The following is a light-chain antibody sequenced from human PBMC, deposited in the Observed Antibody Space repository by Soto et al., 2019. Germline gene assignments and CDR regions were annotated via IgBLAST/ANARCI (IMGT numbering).Light chain of an antibody. CDR2: GAS. V-gene: IGKV3-15*01. CDR1: QSVSNN. CDR3: QQYNNWPPWT. J-gene: IGKJ1*01. Sequence: EIVITQSKVTLSVSPGERSTLSCRASQSVSNNLAWYQQKPGQAPRLLIYGASTRATGIPARFSGSGSGTEFTLTISSLQSEDFAVYYCQQYNNWPPWTFGQGTNVDIK.